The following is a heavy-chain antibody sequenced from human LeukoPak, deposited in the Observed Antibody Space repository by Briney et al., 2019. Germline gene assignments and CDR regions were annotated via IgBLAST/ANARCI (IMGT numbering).Heavy chain of an antibody. CDR2: IFDGGST. Sequence: SGGSLRLSCAASGFTVSGKFMTWVRQAPGKGLDWVSVIFDGGSTYYAESVKGRFTISRDISRNTLYLQMNSLRVENTAVYYCASRPGGGSGPMPLDYWGQGTLVTVSS. D-gene: IGHD3-10*01. V-gene: IGHV3-66*01. J-gene: IGHJ4*02. CDR3: ASRPGGGSGPMPLDY. CDR1: GFTVSGKF.